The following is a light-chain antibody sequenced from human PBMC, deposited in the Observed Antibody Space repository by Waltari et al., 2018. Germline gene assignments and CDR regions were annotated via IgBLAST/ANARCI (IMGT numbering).Light chain of an antibody. J-gene: IGKJ1*01. CDR1: QSISTY. V-gene: IGKV3-11*01. CDR2: DAS. Sequence: IVLTQSPATLSLSPGERATLSCRASQSISTYLAWYQQKPGQAPRLLISDASYRATGIPARFSGSGSGTDFTLTISGLEPEDFAVYYCQQRSDLPPITFGQGTKVEIK. CDR3: QQRSDLPPIT.